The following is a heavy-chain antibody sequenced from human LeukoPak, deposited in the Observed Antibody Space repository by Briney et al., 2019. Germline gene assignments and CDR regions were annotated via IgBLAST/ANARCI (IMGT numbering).Heavy chain of an antibody. V-gene: IGHV1-24*01. CDR1: GYTLTEFS. CDR3: ATWYYYDSSDYYLADY. CDR2: FDPEDGET. J-gene: IGHJ4*02. D-gene: IGHD3-22*01. Sequence: ASVKVSCKVSGYTLTEFSMHWVRQAPGKGLEWMGGFDPEDGETIYAQELQGRVTMIKDTSTDTAYMELSSLRSEDTAVYYCATWYYYDSSDYYLADYWGQGTLVTVSS.